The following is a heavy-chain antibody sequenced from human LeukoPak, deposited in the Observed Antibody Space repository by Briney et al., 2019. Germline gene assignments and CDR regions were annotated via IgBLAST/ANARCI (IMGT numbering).Heavy chain of an antibody. J-gene: IGHJ1*01. CDR1: GYTLTELS. CDR2: FDPEDGET. CDR3: ATEDGYCSSTSCLTGYQH. D-gene: IGHD2-2*01. Sequence: ASVKVSCKVSGYTLTELSMHWVRQAPGKGLEWMGGFDPEDGETIYAQKFQGRVTMTEDTSTDTAYMELSSLRSEDTAVYYCATEDGYCSSTSCLTGYQHWGQGTLVTVSS. V-gene: IGHV1-24*01.